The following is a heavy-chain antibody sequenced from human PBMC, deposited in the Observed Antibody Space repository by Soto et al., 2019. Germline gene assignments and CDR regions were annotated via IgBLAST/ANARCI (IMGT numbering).Heavy chain of an antibody. Sequence: GGSLRLSCAASGFTVSSNYMSWVRQAPGKGLEWVSVIYSGGSTYYADSVKGRFTISRHNSKNTLYLQMNSLRAEDTAVYYCAREWGGWIRAFDIWGQGTMVTVSS. CDR1: GFTVSSNY. J-gene: IGHJ3*02. CDR2: IYSGGST. D-gene: IGHD3-10*01. CDR3: AREWGGWIRAFDI. V-gene: IGHV3-53*04.